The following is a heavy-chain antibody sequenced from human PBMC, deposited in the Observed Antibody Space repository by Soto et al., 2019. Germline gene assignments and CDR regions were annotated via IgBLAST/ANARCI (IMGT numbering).Heavy chain of an antibody. Sequence: GGSLRLSCAASGFTFSSYGMHWVRQAPGKGLEWVAVISYDGSNKYYADSVKGRFTISRDNSKNTLYLQMNSLRAEDTAVYYCAKDFIRGVAVATSSYYYYYGMDVWGQGTTVTVSS. CDR3: AKDFIRGVAVATSSYYYYYGMDV. D-gene: IGHD6-19*01. V-gene: IGHV3-30*18. CDR2: ISYDGSNK. J-gene: IGHJ6*02. CDR1: GFTFSSYG.